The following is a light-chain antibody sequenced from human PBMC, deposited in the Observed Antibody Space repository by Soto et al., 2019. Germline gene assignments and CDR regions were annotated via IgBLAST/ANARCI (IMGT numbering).Light chain of an antibody. Sequence: DIQMTQSPSSLSASVGDRVTITCRASQSISNDLYWYQQKPGKAPKLLIYAASSLQGGVPSRFSGSGSGTDFTLTISSLQPEDFATYYCQHSYSTPPYTFGQGTRLEIK. V-gene: IGKV1-39*01. CDR2: AAS. CDR3: QHSYSTPPYT. CDR1: QSISND. J-gene: IGKJ2*01.